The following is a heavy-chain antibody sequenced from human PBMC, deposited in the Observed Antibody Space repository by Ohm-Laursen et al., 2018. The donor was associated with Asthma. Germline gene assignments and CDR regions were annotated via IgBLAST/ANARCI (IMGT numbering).Heavy chain of an antibody. D-gene: IGHD5-12*01. CDR2: ISSSGSTI. Sequence: SLRLSCAASGFKFSDYYMSWIRQAPGKGLEWVSYISSSGSTIYYADSVKGRFTISRDNAKNSLYLQMNSLRAEDTAVYYCARDLVRGYSGYDMGGYWGQGTLVTVSS. J-gene: IGHJ4*02. CDR3: ARDLVRGYSGYDMGGY. CDR1: GFKFSDYY. V-gene: IGHV3-11*01.